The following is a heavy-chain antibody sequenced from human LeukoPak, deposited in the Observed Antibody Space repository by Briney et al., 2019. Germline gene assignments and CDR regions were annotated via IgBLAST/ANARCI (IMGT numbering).Heavy chain of an antibody. Sequence: PGGSLRLSCVASGFTFSSHWMHWVRRAPGKGLVWVSRVSSDGGSTRYADSVQGRFTISRDNAKNTLYLQMNSLRAGDTAVYYCARGGSPPEALGDAFDIWGQGTMVTVSS. V-gene: IGHV3-74*01. CDR1: GFTFSSHW. CDR2: VSSDGGST. CDR3: ARGGSPPEALGDAFDI. D-gene: IGHD1-26*01. J-gene: IGHJ3*02.